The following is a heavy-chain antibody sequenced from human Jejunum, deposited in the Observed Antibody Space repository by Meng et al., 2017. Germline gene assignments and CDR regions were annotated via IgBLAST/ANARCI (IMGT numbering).Heavy chain of an antibody. CDR2: INPANGNT. CDR1: GYTFSRYV. J-gene: IGHJ3*01. V-gene: IGHV1-3*01. Sequence: ASVKVSCKASGYTFSRYVLHWVRQAPGQRLEWMGWINPANGNTKYSQKVQDRVTITRDTSASTAFLQLSSLRSEDTAVYYCARVPTFFYDSNGYYAFDVWGRGTMVTVTS. CDR3: ARVPTFFYDSNGYYAFDV. D-gene: IGHD3-22*01.